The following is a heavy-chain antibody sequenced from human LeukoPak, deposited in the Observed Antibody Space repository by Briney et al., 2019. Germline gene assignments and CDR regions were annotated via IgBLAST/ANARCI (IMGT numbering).Heavy chain of an antibody. Sequence: ASVKVSCKASGYTFTDYYSLWVRQAPGQGLEWMGIINPSTGAPNYAQKFQGRVSMTRDTSTSTVYMELSSLRSEDSALYYCARADYWGQGTLVTVSS. J-gene: IGHJ4*02. CDR1: GYTFTDYY. V-gene: IGHV1-46*01. CDR3: ARADY. CDR2: INPSTGAP.